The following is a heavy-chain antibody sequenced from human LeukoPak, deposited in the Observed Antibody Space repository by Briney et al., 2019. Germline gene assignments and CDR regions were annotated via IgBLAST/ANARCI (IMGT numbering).Heavy chain of an antibody. CDR1: GYSFTSYW. Sequence: GESLKISCKGSGYSFTSYWIGWVCQMPGKGLEWMGIIYPGDSDTRYSPSFQGQVTISADKSISTAYLQWSSLKASDTAMYYCAKIDRQYCSRSSCYALDYWGQGTQVTVSS. D-gene: IGHD2-2*01. V-gene: IGHV5-51*01. CDR3: AKIDRQYCSRSSCYALDY. J-gene: IGHJ4*02. CDR2: IYPGDSDT.